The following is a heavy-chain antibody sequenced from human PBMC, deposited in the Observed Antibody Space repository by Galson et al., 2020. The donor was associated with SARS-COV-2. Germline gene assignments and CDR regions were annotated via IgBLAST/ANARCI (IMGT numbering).Heavy chain of an antibody. CDR1: GGSITSDGHY. CDR2: IYYSGSA. J-gene: IGHJ4*02. V-gene: IGHV4-39*07. Sequence: SETLSLTCTVSGGSITSDGHYWGWVRQPPGEGLEWIGNIYYSGSAYYNPSLKSRVSISVDTSRKQLSLRLTSVTAADTAVYYCARDGSTVDYFDYWGRGILVTVSS. D-gene: IGHD4-17*01. CDR3: ARDGSTVDYFDY.